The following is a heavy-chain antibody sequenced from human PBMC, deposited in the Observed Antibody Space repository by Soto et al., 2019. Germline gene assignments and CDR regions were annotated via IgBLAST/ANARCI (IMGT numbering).Heavy chain of an antibody. CDR3: ARHPRDDYNYGGSGIFDY. J-gene: IGHJ4*02. D-gene: IGHD4-4*01. CDR2: MYYSGSS. CDR1: GGSISSRTFW. V-gene: IGHV4-39*01. Sequence: SETLSLTCSVSGGSISSRTFWWAWIRQPPGKGLEWIGDMYYSGSSYSSPSLKSRVTLSVDTSKNQLSLKLNSVTAADTAVYYCARHPRDDYNYGGSGIFDYWGQGTLVTVSS.